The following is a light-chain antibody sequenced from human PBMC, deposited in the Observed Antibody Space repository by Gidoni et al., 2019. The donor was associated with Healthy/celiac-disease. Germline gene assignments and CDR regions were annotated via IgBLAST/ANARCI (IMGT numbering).Light chain of an antibody. CDR2: GAS. CDR3: QQYGSSPPIT. CDR1: QSVSSSY. V-gene: IGKV3-20*01. J-gene: IGKJ5*01. Sequence: EIVLTQSPGTLSLSPGERATLSCRASQSVSSSYLAWYQQKPGQAPRLLIYGASSRATGIPDRFSGSGSGTDFTLTISRLEPEDFAVYYCQQYGSSPPITFXHXTRLEIK.